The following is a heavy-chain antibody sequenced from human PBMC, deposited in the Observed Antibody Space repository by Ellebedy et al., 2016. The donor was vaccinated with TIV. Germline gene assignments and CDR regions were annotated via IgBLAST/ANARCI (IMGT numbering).Heavy chain of an antibody. D-gene: IGHD3-22*01. Sequence: GESLKISCAASGFTFNSYSMNWVRQAPGKGLEWISYISKSDTTYYADSVRGQFTISRDNAKRSLYLQMNSLRLEDTAVYYCARDAMIWIFDSWGQGTLVTVSS. CDR2: ISKSDTT. V-gene: IGHV3-48*01. J-gene: IGHJ4*02. CDR1: GFTFNSYS. CDR3: ARDAMIWIFDS.